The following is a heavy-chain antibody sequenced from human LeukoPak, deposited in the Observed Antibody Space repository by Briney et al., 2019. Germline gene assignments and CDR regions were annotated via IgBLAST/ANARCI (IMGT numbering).Heavy chain of an antibody. Sequence: PGGSLRLSCAASGFTFSSYGMHWVRQAPGKGLEWVAFIRYDGSNKYYADSVKGRFTISRGNSKNTLYLQMNSLRAEDTAVYYCAKGSLNSGWYYYYYMDVWGKGTTVTISS. CDR1: GFTFSSYG. V-gene: IGHV3-30*02. D-gene: IGHD6-19*01. CDR3: AKGSLNSGWYYYYYMDV. J-gene: IGHJ6*03. CDR2: IRYDGSNK.